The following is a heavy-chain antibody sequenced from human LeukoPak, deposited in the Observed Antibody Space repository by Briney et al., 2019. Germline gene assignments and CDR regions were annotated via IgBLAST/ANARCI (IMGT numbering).Heavy chain of an antibody. J-gene: IGHJ4*02. Sequence: PGGSLRLSCAASGFTFSSYWMSWVRQAPGKGLEWVANIMQGGSEKYCVDSVKGRFTISRDNAKNSLYLQMNSLRAEDTAVYYCARDRYYDTSGQYYFDYWGQGTQVTVSS. CDR1: GFTFSSYW. V-gene: IGHV3-7*04. CDR2: IMQGGSEK. D-gene: IGHD3-22*01. CDR3: ARDRYYDTSGQYYFDY.